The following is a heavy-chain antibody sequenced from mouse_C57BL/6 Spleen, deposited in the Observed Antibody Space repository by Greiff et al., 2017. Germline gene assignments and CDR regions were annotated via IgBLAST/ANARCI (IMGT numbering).Heavy chain of an antibody. CDR3: ARTGYYGGYAMDY. CDR1: GFSLTSYG. V-gene: IGHV2-2*01. Sequence: VMLVESGPGLVQPSQSLSITCTVSGFSLTSYGVHWVRQSPGKGLEWLGVIWSGGSTDYNAAFISRLSISKDNSKSQVFFKMNSLQADDTAIYYCARTGYYGGYAMDYWGQGTSVTVSS. D-gene: IGHD2-3*01. CDR2: IWSGGST. J-gene: IGHJ4*01.